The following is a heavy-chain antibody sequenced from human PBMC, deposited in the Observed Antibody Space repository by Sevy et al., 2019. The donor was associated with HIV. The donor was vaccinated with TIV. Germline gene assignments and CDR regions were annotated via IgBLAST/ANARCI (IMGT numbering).Heavy chain of an antibody. D-gene: IGHD5-18*01. CDR3: AKKMGGGSGMAFLVDY. CDR1: GFTFNSFA. J-gene: IGHJ4*02. CDR2: ISGTGDYT. V-gene: IGHV3-23*01. Sequence: GGSLRLSCAASGFTFNSFAMGWVRQAPGKGLDWISVISGTGDYTYYADSVKGRFTISRDNSKNTLFLQMNSLRAEDTVIFYCAKKMGGGSGMAFLVDYWGQGTLVTVSS.